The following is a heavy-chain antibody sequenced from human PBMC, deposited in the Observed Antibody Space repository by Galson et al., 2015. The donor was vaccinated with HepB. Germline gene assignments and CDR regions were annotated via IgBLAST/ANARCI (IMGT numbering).Heavy chain of an antibody. CDR3: ARGGGWILDSLQH. J-gene: IGHJ1*01. Sequence: SVKVSCKASGYTFTFYYMHWVRQAPGQGLEWMGIINPSGGSTNYAQKFQGRVTISVDTSKNQFSLKLSSVTAADTAVYYCARGGGWILDSLQHWGQGTLVTVSS. CDR2: INPSGGST. CDR1: GYTFTFYY. V-gene: IGHV1-46*01. D-gene: IGHD3-16*01.